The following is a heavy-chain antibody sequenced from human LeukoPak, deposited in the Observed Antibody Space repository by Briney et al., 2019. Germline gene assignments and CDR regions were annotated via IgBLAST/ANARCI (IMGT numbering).Heavy chain of an antibody. D-gene: IGHD2-2*01. CDR3: ATPVPHRSDPSLYYYYMDV. V-gene: IGHV3-23*01. J-gene: IGHJ6*03. CDR1: GYSISSAYY. Sequence: ETLSLTCTVSGYSISSAYYWGWTRQPPGKGLEWVSAISGSGGSTFYADSVKGRFTISRDNSKNTLYLQINSLRADDTAVYYCATPVPHRSDPSLYYYYMDVWGKGTTVTISS. CDR2: ISGSGGST.